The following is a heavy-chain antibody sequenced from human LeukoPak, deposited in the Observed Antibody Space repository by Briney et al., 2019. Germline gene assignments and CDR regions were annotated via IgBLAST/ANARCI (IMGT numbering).Heavy chain of an antibody. CDR3: ARGGFYCGGDCYVDY. D-gene: IGHD2-21*02. V-gene: IGHV4-34*01. CDR2: INHSGST. Sequence: SETLSLTCAVYGGSFSPYYWSWIRQPPGKGLEWIGEINHSGSTNYNPSLKSRVTIPVDTSKNQFSLRLSSVTAADTAVYYCARGGFYCGGDCYVDYWGQGTLVTVSS. CDR1: GGSFSPYY. J-gene: IGHJ4*02.